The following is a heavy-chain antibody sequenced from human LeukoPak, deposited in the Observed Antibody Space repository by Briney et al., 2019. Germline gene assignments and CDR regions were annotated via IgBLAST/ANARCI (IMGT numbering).Heavy chain of an antibody. CDR3: ARGIVGANPYYYYYMDV. V-gene: IGHV4-59*01. Sequence: SETLSLTCTVSGGSISSYYWSWIRQPPGKGLEWIGYIYYSGSTNYNPSLKSRVTISVDTSKNQFSLKLSSVTAADTAVYYCARGIVGANPYYYYYMDVWGKGTTVTVSS. D-gene: IGHD1-26*01. J-gene: IGHJ6*03. CDR1: GGSISSYY. CDR2: IYYSGST.